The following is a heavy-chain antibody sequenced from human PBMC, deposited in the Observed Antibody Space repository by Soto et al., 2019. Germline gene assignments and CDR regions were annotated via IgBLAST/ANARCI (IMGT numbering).Heavy chain of an antibody. D-gene: IGHD3-22*01. CDR3: ARDQAPLYYYDSSGYVDY. CDR2: ISYDGSNK. CDR1: GFTFSSYA. V-gene: IGHV3-30-3*01. J-gene: IGHJ4*02. Sequence: GGSLRLSCAASGFTFSSYAMHWVRQAPGKGLEWVAVISYDGSNKYYADSVKGRFTISRDNSKNTLYLQMNSLRAEDTAVYYCARDQAPLYYYDSSGYVDYWGQGTLVTVSS.